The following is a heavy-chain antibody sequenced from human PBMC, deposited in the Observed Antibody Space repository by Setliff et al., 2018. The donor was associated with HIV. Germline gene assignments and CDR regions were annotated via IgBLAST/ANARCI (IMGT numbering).Heavy chain of an antibody. CDR1: GGSISSYY. Sequence: PSETLSLTCTVSGGSISSYYWSWIRQPPEKGLEWIGYIYDRGGTNYNPSLKSRVTISLDTSKNQSSLKLNSVTAADTAVYYCARADCSGGSCYSPGYWGQGTLVTVSS. V-gene: IGHV4-59*01. CDR2: IYDRGGT. D-gene: IGHD2-15*01. J-gene: IGHJ4*02. CDR3: ARADCSGGSCYSPGY.